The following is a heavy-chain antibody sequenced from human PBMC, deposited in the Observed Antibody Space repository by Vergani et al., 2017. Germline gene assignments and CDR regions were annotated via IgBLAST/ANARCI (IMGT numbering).Heavy chain of an antibody. CDR1: GGSLSGYY. J-gene: IGHJ4*02. D-gene: IGHD1-14*01. CDR3: ARSIVSRNPSDYFDN. CDR2: VEDSGYF. Sequence: QVQLQESGPGLVRPSETLSLTCTVSGGSLSGYYWNWIRQTPGAGLEWIGYVEDSGYFNYNPSLKTRVSMSSDTSNNQFSLMLSSVTVADTAVYYCARSIVSRNPSDYFDNWGQGTLVTVSS. V-gene: IGHV4-59*01.